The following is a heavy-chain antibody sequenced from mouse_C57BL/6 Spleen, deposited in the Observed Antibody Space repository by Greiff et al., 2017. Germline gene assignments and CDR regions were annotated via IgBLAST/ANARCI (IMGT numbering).Heavy chain of an antibody. V-gene: IGHV1-69*01. CDR3: ARRGNWDVGFDY. CDR2: IDPSDSYT. Sequence: VQLQQPGAELVMPGASVKLSCKASGYTFTSYWMHWVKQRPGQGLEWIGEIDPSDSYTNYNQKFKGKSTLTVDKSSSTAYMQLSSLTSEDSAVYYCARRGNWDVGFDYWGQGTTLTVSS. J-gene: IGHJ2*01. D-gene: IGHD4-1*01. CDR1: GYTFTSYW.